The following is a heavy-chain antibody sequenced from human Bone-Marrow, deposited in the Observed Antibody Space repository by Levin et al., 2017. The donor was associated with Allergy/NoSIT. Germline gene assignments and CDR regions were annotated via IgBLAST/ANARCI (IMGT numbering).Heavy chain of an antibody. CDR1: GFTFSDYY. CDR3: ARDRVSQYGMDV. J-gene: IGHJ6*02. CDR2: ISSGGRTI. Sequence: GGSLRLSCAASGFTFSDYYMNWIRQPPGKGLEWVSSISSGGRTIYYADSVKGRFTISRDNTENSLFLQMNSLRAEDTAVYYCARDRVSQYGMDVWGQGTTVTVSS. V-gene: IGHV3-11*01.